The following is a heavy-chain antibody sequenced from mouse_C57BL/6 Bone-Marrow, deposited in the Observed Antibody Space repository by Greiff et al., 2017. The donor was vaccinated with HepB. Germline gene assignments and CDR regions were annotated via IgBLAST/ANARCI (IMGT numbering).Heavy chain of an antibody. CDR2: IDPANGNT. CDR1: GFNIKNTY. J-gene: IGHJ2*01. CDR3: LVLYYYGSSGGY. D-gene: IGHD1-1*01. V-gene: IGHV14-3*01. Sequence: VQLQQSVAELVRPGASVKLSCTASGFNIKNTYMHGVKQRPEQGLEWIGRIDPANGNTKYAPKFQGKATITADTSSNTAYLQLSSLTSEDTAIYYCLVLYYYGSSGGYWGQGTTLTVSS.